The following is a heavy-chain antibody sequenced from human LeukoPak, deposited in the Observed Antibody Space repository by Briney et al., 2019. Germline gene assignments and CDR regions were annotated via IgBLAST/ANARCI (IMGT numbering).Heavy chain of an antibody. J-gene: IGHJ3*02. CDR2: IYYSGST. V-gene: IGHV4-59*01. D-gene: IGHD2-15*01. Sequence: SGTLSLTSTVSGGSISSYYWSWIRQPPGKGLEWIGYIYYSGSTNYNPSLKSRVTISVDTSKNQFSLKLSSVTAADTAVYYCARLCSGGSCYSDAFDIWGQGTMVTVSS. CDR3: ARLCSGGSCYSDAFDI. CDR1: GGSISSYY.